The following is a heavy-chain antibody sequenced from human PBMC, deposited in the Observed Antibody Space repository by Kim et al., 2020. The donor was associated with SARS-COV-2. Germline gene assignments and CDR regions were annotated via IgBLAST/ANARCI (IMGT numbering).Heavy chain of an antibody. V-gene: IGHV3-23*01. Sequence: GGSLRLSCAASGFTFNNYGMSWVRQAPGKGLEWVSAISGSSRGTYYADSVKGRFTISRDNSRNTKNTLYLQLNSLRAEDTGVYYCAKGGTVAADLPPQPSYYYAIEVWGQGTTGTVSS. D-gene: IGHD6-19*01. CDR3: AKGGTVAADLPPQPSYYYAIEV. CDR2: ISGSSRGT. J-gene: IGHJ6*01. CDR1: GFTFNNYG.